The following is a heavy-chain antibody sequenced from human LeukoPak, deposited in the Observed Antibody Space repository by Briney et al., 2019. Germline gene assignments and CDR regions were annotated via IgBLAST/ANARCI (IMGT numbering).Heavy chain of an antibody. J-gene: IGHJ4*02. CDR1: GFTFSSYS. Sequence: GGSLRLSCAASGFTFSSYSMNWVRQAPGKGLEWVSSISSSSSYIYYADSVKGRFTISRDNAKNSLYLQMNSLRAEDTAAYYCARSTMVRGVISRNDYWGQGTLVTVSS. CDR3: ARSTMVRGVISRNDY. V-gene: IGHV3-21*01. D-gene: IGHD3-10*01. CDR2: ISSSSSYI.